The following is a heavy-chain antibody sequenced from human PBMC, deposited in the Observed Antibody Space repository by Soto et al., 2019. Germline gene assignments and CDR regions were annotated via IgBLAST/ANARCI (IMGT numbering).Heavy chain of an antibody. CDR1: GGSISSYY. CDR3: ARLGVIGLDY. D-gene: IGHD3-3*01. V-gene: IGHV4-59*01. J-gene: IGHJ4*02. CDR2: IYYSGST. Sequence: SETLSLTCTVSGGSISSYYWSWIRQPPGKGLEWIGYIYYSGSTNYNPSLKSRVTISVDTSENQFSLKLSSVTAADTAVYYCARLGVIGLDYWGQGTLVTVSS.